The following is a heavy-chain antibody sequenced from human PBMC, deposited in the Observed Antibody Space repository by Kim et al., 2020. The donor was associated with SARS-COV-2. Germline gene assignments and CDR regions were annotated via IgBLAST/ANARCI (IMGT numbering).Heavy chain of an antibody. CDR2: ISGSGGST. V-gene: IGHV3-23*01. D-gene: IGHD6-19*01. CDR1: GFTFSSYA. CDR3: AKGLVRMSSSGRSLDY. J-gene: IGHJ4*02. Sequence: GGSLRLSCAASGFTFSSYAMSWVRQAPGKGLEWVSAISGSGGSTYYADSVKGRFTISRDNSKNTLYLQMNSLRAEDTAVYYCAKGLVRMSSSGRSLDYWGQGTLVTVSS.